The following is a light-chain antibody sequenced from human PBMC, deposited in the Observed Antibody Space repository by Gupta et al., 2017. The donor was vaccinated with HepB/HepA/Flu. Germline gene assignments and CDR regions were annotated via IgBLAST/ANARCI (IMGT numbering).Light chain of an antibody. Sequence: AIQMTQAPSSLSASVGDRVTITCRASQYIRNDLGWYHQRPGKGPKLLIYSASSLQSGVPSRFSGSESGTDFTLAISSLQREDFGTYYSRQDDKYRRTFGQGSKLEIK. J-gene: IGKJ1*01. CDR2: SAS. V-gene: IGKV1-6*01. CDR3: RQDDKYRRT. CDR1: QYIRND.